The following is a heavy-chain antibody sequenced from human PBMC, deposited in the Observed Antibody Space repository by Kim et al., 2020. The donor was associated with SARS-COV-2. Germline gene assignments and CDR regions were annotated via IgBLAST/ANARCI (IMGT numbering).Heavy chain of an antibody. CDR1: GYTFTSYA. V-gene: IGHV1-3*01. D-gene: IGHD1-26*01. CDR2: INAGNGNT. CDR3: ARDEGGSYLGNAFDI. Sequence: ASVKVSCKASGYTFTSYAMHWVRQAPGQRLEWMGWINAGNGNTKYSQKFQGRVTITRDTSASTAYMELSSLRSEETAVYYCARDEGGSYLGNAFDIWGQGTMVTVSS. J-gene: IGHJ3*02.